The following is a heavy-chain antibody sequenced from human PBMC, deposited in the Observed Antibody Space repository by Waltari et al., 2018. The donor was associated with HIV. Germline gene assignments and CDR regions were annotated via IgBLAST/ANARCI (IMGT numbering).Heavy chain of an antibody. CDR3: ARLRYEIGYGMDV. CDR1: GYSFTNYW. J-gene: IGHJ6*02. V-gene: IGHV5-51*01. Sequence: EVQLVQSGAEVKKPGESLKISCKGSGYSFTNYWNAWVRQMPGKGLEWMGIIYPGDSDTRYSPSFQGQVTISADKSINTAYLQWSSLKASDTAMYYCARLRYEIGYGMDVWGQGTTVTVSS. D-gene: IGHD3-9*01. CDR2: IYPGDSDT.